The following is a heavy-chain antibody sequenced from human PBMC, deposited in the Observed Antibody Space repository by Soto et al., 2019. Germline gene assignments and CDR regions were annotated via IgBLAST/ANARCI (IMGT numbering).Heavy chain of an antibody. Sequence: GGSLRLSCAAFGFTFSSYAMSWVRQAPGKGLEWVSAISGSGGSTYYADSVKGRFTISRDNSKNTLYLQMNSLRAEDTAVYYCAKSLPYCSGGSCYYYYMDVWGKGTTVTVSS. J-gene: IGHJ6*03. V-gene: IGHV3-23*01. D-gene: IGHD2-15*01. CDR3: AKSLPYCSGGSCYYYYMDV. CDR2: ISGSGGST. CDR1: GFTFSSYA.